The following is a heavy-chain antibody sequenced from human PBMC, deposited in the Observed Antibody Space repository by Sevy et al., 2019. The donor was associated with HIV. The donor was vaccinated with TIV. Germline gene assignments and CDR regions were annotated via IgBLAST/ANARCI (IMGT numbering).Heavy chain of an antibody. CDR2: ISGSGGST. V-gene: IGHV3-23*01. J-gene: IGHJ4*02. CDR1: GFTFSSYA. CDR3: GCQWLRFSYYFDY. D-gene: IGHD5-12*01. Sequence: GGSLRLSCAASGFTFSSYAMSWVRQAPGKGLEWVSAISGSGGSTYYADSVKGRFTISRDNSKNTLYLQMNSLRAEDTAVYYCGCQWLRFSYYFDYWGQGTLVTVSS.